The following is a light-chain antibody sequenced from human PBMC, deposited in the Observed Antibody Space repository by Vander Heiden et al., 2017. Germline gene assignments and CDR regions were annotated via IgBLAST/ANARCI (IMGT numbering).Light chain of an antibody. CDR1: QSISIY. CDR3: QQLNSYPLT. V-gene: IGKV1-9*01. J-gene: IGKJ4*01. CDR2: AAS. Sequence: DIQLTHAPSSLSASVGDRVTSTCRASQSISIYLAWYQQKPGKAPKLLIYAASTLQCGVPARFSGSGSGTDFTLTISRLQAEDFATYYCQQLNSYPLTFGGGTKVEIK.